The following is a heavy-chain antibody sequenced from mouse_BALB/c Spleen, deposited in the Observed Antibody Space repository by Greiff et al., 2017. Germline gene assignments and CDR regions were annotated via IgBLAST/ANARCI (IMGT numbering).Heavy chain of an antibody. CDR2: IRNKANGYTT. CDR3: ARDEGQGYYYGSSYDYAMDY. CDR1: GFTFTDYY. Sequence: EVMLVESGGGLVQPGGSLRLSCATSGFTFTDYYMSWVRQPPGKALEWLGFIRNKANGYTTEYSASVKGRFTISRDNSQSILYLQMNTLRAEESATYYCARDEGQGYYYGSSYDYAMDYWGQGTSVTVSS. J-gene: IGHJ4*01. V-gene: IGHV7-3*02. D-gene: IGHD1-1*01.